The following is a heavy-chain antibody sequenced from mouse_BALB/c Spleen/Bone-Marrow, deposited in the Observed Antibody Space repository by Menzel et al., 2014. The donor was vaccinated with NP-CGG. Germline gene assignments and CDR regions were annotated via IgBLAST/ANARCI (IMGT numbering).Heavy chain of an antibody. CDR1: GFSLTSYD. V-gene: IGHV2-9-2*01. CDR3: VRGWYFDV. J-gene: IGHJ1*01. Sequence: VQLQESGPGLVAPSQSLSITCTVSGFSLTSYDISWIRQPPGKGLEWLGVIWTGGGTNYNSAFMSRLSISKDNSKSXVFLKMNSLQTDDTAIYYCVRGWYFDVWGAGTTVTVSS. CDR2: IWTGGGT.